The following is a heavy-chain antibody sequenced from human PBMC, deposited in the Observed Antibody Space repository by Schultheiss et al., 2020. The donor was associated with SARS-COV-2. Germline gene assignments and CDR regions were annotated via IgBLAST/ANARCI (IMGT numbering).Heavy chain of an antibody. CDR1: GGSISSGGYY. CDR2: IYTSGST. J-gene: IGHJ6*02. V-gene: IGHV4-61*02. CDR3: ARELPRNGMDV. Sequence: LRLSCTVSGGSISSGGYYWSWIRQPAGKGLEWIGRIYTSGSTNYNPSLKSRVTMSVDTSKNQFSLKLSSVTAADTAVYYCARELPRNGMDVWGQGTTVTVSS.